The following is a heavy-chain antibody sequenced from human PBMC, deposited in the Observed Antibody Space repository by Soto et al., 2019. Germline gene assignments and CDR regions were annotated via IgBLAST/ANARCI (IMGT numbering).Heavy chain of an antibody. V-gene: IGHV2-5*01. CDR2: VYGNDDK. Sequence: QITLKESGPTLVKPTQTLTLTCTLSGFSLSTSAVGVGWIRQPPGKALEWLGFVYGNDDKRYSPSLRSRLTITKDTTRNQVVLTMTNMDPLDTATYYCARRQGERVSPAGARLDYWGLGTLVTVSS. CDR1: GFSLSTSAVG. J-gene: IGHJ4*02. D-gene: IGHD2-2*01. CDR3: ARRQGERVSPAGARLDY.